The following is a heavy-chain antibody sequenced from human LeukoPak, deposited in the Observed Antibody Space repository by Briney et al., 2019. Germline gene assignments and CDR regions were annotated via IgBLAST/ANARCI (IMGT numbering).Heavy chain of an antibody. CDR1: GYTFTSYG. D-gene: IGHD2-2*01. CDR3: ARCSSPLYYMDV. CDR2: ISAYNGNT. Sequence: ASVKVSCKASGYTFTSYGISWVRQAPGQGLEWMGWISAYNGNTNYAQKLQGRGTMTTDTSTSTAYMELRSLRSDDTAVYYCARCSSPLYYMDVWGKGTTVTVSS. V-gene: IGHV1-18*01. J-gene: IGHJ6*03.